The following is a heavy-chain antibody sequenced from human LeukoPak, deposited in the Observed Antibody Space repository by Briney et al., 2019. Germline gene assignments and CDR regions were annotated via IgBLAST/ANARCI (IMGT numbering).Heavy chain of an antibody. CDR2: ISWNSGTT. D-gene: IGHD6-13*01. CDR3: ARVGAWRQQLIDY. J-gene: IGHJ4*02. CDR1: GFTFKDYA. Sequence: PGGSLRLSCTASGFTFKDYAMYWVRQAPGKGLEWVSGISWNSGTTDYADSVKGRFTVSRDNAKDSLYLQMNSLRAEDTAVYYCARVGAWRQQLIDYWGQGTLVTVSS. V-gene: IGHV3-9*01.